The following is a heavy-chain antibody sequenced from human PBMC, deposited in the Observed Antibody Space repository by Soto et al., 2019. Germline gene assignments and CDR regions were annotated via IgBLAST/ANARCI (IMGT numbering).Heavy chain of an antibody. Sequence: AASVKVSCKASGYTFTSYGISWVRQAPGQGLEWMGWISAYNGNTNYAQKLQGRVTMTTDTSTSTAYMELRSLRSDDTAVYYCARSYSSGWDNWFDPWGQGTLVTVSS. J-gene: IGHJ5*02. CDR1: GYTFTSYG. V-gene: IGHV1-18*01. D-gene: IGHD6-19*01. CDR2: ISAYNGNT. CDR3: ARSYSSGWDNWFDP.